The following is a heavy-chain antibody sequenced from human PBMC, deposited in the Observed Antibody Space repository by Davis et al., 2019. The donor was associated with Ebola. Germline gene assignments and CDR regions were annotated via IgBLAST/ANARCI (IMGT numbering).Heavy chain of an antibody. CDR1: GFTFSNYW. V-gene: IGHV3-74*01. D-gene: IGHD2-15*01. Sequence: GESLKISCAVSGFTFSNYWMHWVRQAPVKGLVWVSRINNDGSSTSYADSVKGRFTISRDNAKNTLYLQMNSLRAEDAAVYYCARGGNWFDSWGQGTLVTVSS. J-gene: IGHJ5*01. CDR2: INNDGSST. CDR3: ARGGNWFDS.